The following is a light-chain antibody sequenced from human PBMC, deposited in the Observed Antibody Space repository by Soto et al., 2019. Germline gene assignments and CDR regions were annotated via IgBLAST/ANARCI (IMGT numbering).Light chain of an antibody. J-gene: IGLJ1*01. CDR1: NSNIGAGYD. CDR2: ANN. V-gene: IGLV1-40*01. CDR3: QSYDNSLSTYV. Sequence: QSVLTQPPSVSGAPGQRVTVSCTGSNSNIGAGYDVHWYQQLPGTAPKLLIYANNNRPSGVPGRFSGSKSGTSASLAITGLQAEDAADYYCQSYDNSLSTYVFGTGTKLTVL.